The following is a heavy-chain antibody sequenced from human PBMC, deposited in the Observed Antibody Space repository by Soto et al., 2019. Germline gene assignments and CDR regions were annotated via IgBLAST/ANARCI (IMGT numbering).Heavy chain of an antibody. J-gene: IGHJ4*02. V-gene: IGHV3-30-3*01. CDR2: ISYDGSNK. CDR1: GFTFSSYA. D-gene: IGHD6-13*01. CDR3: ARAHADSYSSWRREFDY. Sequence: QVQLVESGGGVVQPGRSLRLSCAASGFTFSSYAMHWVRQAPGKGLEWVAVISYDGSNKYYADSVKGRFTISRDNSKNTLYLQMNSLRAEDTAVYYCARAHADSYSSWRREFDYWGQGTLVTVSS.